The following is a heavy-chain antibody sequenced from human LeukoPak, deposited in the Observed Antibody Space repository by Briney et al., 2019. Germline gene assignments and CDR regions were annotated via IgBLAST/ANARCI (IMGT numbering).Heavy chain of an antibody. CDR1: GFTFSSYA. J-gene: IGHJ4*02. CDR3: ARDLSTRGFDY. D-gene: IGHD3-10*01. CDR2: ISDNGGRT. Sequence: GGSLRPSCAASGFTFSSYAMSWVRQAPGKGLEWVSGISDNGGRTYYADSVKGRFTISRDNSKNTLYLQMNSLRAEDTAVYYCARDLSTRGFDYWGQGTLVTVSS. V-gene: IGHV3-23*01.